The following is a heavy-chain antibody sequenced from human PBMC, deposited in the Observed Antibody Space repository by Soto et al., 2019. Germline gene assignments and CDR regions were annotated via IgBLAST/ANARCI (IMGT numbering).Heavy chain of an antibody. V-gene: IGHV3-23*01. J-gene: IGHJ6*02. CDR3: AKGTADYDFWSGYSHYYYYGMGV. D-gene: IGHD3-3*01. CDR2: ISGSGGST. Sequence: PGGSLRLSCAASGFTFSSYAMSWVRQSPGKGLEWVSAISGSGGSTYYADSVKGRFTISRDNSKNTLYLQMNSLRAEDTAVYYCAKGTADYDFWSGYSHYYYYGMGVWGQGTTVTVSS. CDR1: GFTFSSYA.